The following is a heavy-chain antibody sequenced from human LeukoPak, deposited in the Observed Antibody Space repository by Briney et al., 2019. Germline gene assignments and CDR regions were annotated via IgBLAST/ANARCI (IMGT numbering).Heavy chain of an antibody. V-gene: IGHV5-51*01. Sequence: GESLKISCKGSGYSFTSYWIGWVRQLPGKGLEWMGIIYPGDSDTRYSPSFQGQVTISADKSISTAYLQWSSLKATHTAMYYCARGQRYCSGGSCSMVWFDPWGQGTLVTVSS. D-gene: IGHD2-15*01. J-gene: IGHJ5*02. CDR3: ARGQRYCSGGSCSMVWFDP. CDR2: IYPGDSDT. CDR1: GYSFTSYW.